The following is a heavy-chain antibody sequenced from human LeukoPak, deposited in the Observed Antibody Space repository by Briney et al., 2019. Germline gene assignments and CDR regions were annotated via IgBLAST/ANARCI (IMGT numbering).Heavy chain of an antibody. J-gene: IGHJ5*02. CDR1: GYTFTSYY. Sequence: GASVKVSCKASGYTFTSYYMHWVRQAPGQGLEWMGIINPSGGSTSYAQKFQGRVTMTRDTSTSTVYMELSSLRSEDTAVYYCARDIGYDILTGQQTPNWFDPWGQGTLVIVSS. D-gene: IGHD3-9*01. CDR3: ARDIGYDILTGQQTPNWFDP. V-gene: IGHV1-46*03. CDR2: INPSGGST.